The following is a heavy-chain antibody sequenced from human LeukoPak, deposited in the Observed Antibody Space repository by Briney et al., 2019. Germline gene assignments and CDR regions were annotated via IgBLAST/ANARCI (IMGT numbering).Heavy chain of an antibody. D-gene: IGHD3-16*02. Sequence: GGSLRLSCAASGFTFSSYAMSWVRQAPGKGLQWVAVISYDGSNKYYADSVKGRFTISRDNSKNTLYLQMNSLRAEDTAVYYCAPLQRLGELSGLDYWGQGTLVTVSS. J-gene: IGHJ4*02. V-gene: IGHV3-30*03. CDR3: APLQRLGELSGLDY. CDR1: GFTFSSYA. CDR2: ISYDGSNK.